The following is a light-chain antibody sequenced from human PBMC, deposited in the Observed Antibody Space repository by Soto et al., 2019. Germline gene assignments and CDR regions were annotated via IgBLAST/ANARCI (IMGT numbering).Light chain of an antibody. J-gene: IGKJ1*01. Sequence: DIQMTQSPSTLSASVGYRVTITCRARQSISSWLAWYQQKPGKAPKLLIYDASSLESRVPSRFSGSGSGTEFTRTIRSLQSDDFATFYCQKYNGYAPTFCQGTKVDIK. V-gene: IGKV1-5*01. CDR2: DAS. CDR3: QKYNGYAPT. CDR1: QSISSW.